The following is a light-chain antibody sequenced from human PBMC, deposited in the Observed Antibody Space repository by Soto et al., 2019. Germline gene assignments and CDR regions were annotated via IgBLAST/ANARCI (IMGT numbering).Light chain of an antibody. CDR2: DAS. CDR1: QAITNY. CDR3: QQYGNLPLT. J-gene: IGKJ4*01. Sequence: DIQMTQSPSSLSASVGDRVTITSQASQAITNYLNWYQQKPGKAPKLLIYDASKLETGVPSRFSGSASGTDFTFTISSLQPDDIATYYFQQYGNLPLTFGGGTKVEIK. V-gene: IGKV1-33*01.